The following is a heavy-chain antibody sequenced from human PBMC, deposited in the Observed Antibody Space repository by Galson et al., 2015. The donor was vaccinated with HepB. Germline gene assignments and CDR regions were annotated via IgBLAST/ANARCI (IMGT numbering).Heavy chain of an antibody. Sequence: RLSCAASGFTFSSYTMHWVRQAPGKGLEWVAVISYDGSNKYYADSVKGRFTISRDNSKNTLYLQMNSLRAEDTAVYYCAREGFYYGTSGQYLGYWGQGTLVTVSS. V-gene: IGHV3-30*04. CDR1: GFTFSSYT. CDR3: AREGFYYGTSGQYLGY. CDR2: ISYDGSNK. D-gene: IGHD3-22*01. J-gene: IGHJ4*02.